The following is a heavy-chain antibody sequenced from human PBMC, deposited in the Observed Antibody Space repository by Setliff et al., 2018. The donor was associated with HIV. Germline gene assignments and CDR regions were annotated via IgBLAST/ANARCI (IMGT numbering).Heavy chain of an antibody. V-gene: IGHV4-39*01. CDR3: ARMEATRPPRGLDY. J-gene: IGHJ4*02. CDR1: GGSVSSSSYY. Sequence: LSLTCTVSGGSVSSSSYYWGWIRQPTGKGLEWIGTIYYSGDTQYNPSFKTRVIMSVDTSKNQFSLRPISVTAADTAVYYCARMEATRPPRGLDYWGPGTLVTVSS. D-gene: IGHD6-6*01. CDR2: IYYSGDT.